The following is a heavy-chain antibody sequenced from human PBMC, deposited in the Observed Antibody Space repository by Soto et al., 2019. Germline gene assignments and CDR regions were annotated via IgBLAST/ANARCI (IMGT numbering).Heavy chain of an antibody. J-gene: IGHJ6*02. CDR2: IFSSGTT. CDR1: GDSISSGNKY. V-gene: IGHV4-30-4*02. D-gene: IGHD3-16*01. Sequence: SDTLSLTCTVSGDSISSGNKYWSWIRQPPGKGLGWIGYIFSSGTTYYNPSLKSRLTMSLDASQNQFYLKLNSLTDADTAVYFCARVPSPFDYYYAMDVWGQGTTVNVSS. CDR3: ARVPSPFDYYYAMDV.